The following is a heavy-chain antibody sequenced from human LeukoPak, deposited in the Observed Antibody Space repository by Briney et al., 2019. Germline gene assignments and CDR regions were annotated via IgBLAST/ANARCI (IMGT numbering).Heavy chain of an antibody. D-gene: IGHD3-3*01. Sequence: PGGSLRLSCAASGFRFSDHAMHWVRQAPGKGLEWVSAINGSGSSTYYADSVKGRVSISRDNSKNTLYLQMNSLRVEDTALYYCARDFWDDFEYFDLWGRGTLVTVSS. J-gene: IGHJ2*01. CDR1: GFRFSDHA. CDR2: INGSGSST. CDR3: ARDFWDDFEYFDL. V-gene: IGHV3-23*01.